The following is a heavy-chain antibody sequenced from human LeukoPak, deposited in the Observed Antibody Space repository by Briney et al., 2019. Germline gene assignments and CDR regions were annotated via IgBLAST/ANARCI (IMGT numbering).Heavy chain of an antibody. Sequence: GGSLRLSCAASGFTFSSYWMSWVRQAPGKGLEWVANIKHDGSEKYYVDSVKGRFTISRDNAKNSLYLQMNSLRAEDTAVYYCARGRYSSSWDFDYWGQGTLVTVSS. CDR1: GFTFSSYW. D-gene: IGHD6-13*01. V-gene: IGHV3-7*01. CDR3: ARGRYSSSWDFDY. J-gene: IGHJ4*02. CDR2: IKHDGSEK.